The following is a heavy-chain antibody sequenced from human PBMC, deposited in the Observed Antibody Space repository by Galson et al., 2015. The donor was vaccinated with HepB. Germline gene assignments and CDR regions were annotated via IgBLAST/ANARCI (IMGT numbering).Heavy chain of an antibody. CDR2: TYYRSKWYN. CDR1: GDSASSNSAA. D-gene: IGHD6-13*01. V-gene: IGHV6-1*01. J-gene: IGHJ4*02. CDR3: ARGGQTLYSSSWYYFDY. Sequence: CAISGDSASSNSAAWNWIRQSPSRGLEWLGRTYYRSKWYNDYAVSVKSRITINPDTSKNQFSLQLNSVTPEDTAVYYCARGGQTLYSSSWYYFDYWGQGTLVTVSS.